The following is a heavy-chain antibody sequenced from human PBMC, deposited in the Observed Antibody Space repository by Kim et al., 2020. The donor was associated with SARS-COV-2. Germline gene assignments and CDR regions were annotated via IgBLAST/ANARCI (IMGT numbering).Heavy chain of an antibody. CDR3: TTDHTVVPAASYYYYYYGMDV. V-gene: IGHV3-15*01. D-gene: IGHD2-2*01. Sequence: GGSLRLSCAASGFTFSNAWMSWVRQAPGKGLEWVGRIKSKTDGGTTDYAAPVKGRFTISRDDSKNTLYLQMNSLKTEDTAVYYCTTDHTVVPAASYYYYYYGMDVWGQGTTVTVSS. J-gene: IGHJ6*02. CDR2: IKSKTDGGTT. CDR1: GFTFSNAW.